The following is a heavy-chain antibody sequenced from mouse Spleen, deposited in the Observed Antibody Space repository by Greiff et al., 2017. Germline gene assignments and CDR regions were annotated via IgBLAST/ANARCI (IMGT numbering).Heavy chain of an antibody. CDR1: GYTFTSYW. Sequence: QVQLQQPGAELVKPGASVMLSCKASGYTFTSYWMQWVKQRPGQGLEWIGEIDPSDSYTNYNQKFKGKATLTVDTSSSTAYMQLSSLTSEDSAVYYCARPYYGNSFAYWGQGTLVTVSA. J-gene: IGHJ3*01. V-gene: IGHV1-50*01. CDR2: IDPSDSYT. CDR3: ARPYYGNSFAY. D-gene: IGHD2-10*01.